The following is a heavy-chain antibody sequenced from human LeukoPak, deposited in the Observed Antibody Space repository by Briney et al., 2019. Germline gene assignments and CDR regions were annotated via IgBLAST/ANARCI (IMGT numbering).Heavy chain of an antibody. CDR2: ISGSGGIT. D-gene: IGHD6-6*01. CDR3: AKGIAARPINWCDP. J-gene: IGHJ5*02. CDR1: GFSFTSYA. Sequence: GGSLRLSCAASGFSFTSYAMTWVRQAPGKGLEWVSAISGSGGITYYADSGKGRFTISRDNSKNTLYLQMNSLRAEDTALYYGAKGIAARPINWCDPWGQGTLVTVSS. V-gene: IGHV3-23*01.